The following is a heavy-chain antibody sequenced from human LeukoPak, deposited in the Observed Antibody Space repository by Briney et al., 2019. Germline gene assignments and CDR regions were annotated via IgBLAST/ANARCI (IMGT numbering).Heavy chain of an antibody. CDR1: GYTLTELS. CDR3: ARFAGYCSSTSCYPSDY. Sequence: ASVKVSCKVSGYTLTELSMHWVRQAPGKGLEWMGGFDPEDGETIYAQKLQGRVTMTTDTSTSTAYMELRSLRSDDTAVYYCARFAGYCSSTSCYPSDYWGQGTLVTVSS. V-gene: IGHV1-24*01. CDR2: FDPEDGET. J-gene: IGHJ4*02. D-gene: IGHD2-2*01.